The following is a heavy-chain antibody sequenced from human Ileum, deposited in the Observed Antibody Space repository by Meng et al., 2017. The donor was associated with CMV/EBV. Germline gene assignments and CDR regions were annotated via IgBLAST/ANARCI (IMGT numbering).Heavy chain of an antibody. J-gene: IGHJ4*02. D-gene: IGHD6-19*01. V-gene: IGHV3-30*02. CDR3: ARGRNWQLLGELDF. CDR2: IRYDGNDK. CDR1: CFTFRPYG. Sequence: SCFTFRPYGMPWVRQTPGKGLEWVASIRYDGNDKYYGASVKGRFTISRDNSKSMLNLQMSSLRAEDTAVYYCARGRNWQLLGELDFWGQGTLVTVSS.